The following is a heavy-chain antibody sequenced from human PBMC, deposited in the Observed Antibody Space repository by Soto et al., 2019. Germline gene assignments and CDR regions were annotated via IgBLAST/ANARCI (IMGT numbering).Heavy chain of an antibody. CDR1: GFTFSSYW. J-gene: IGHJ4*02. D-gene: IGHD1-26*01. Sequence: GGSLRLSCAASGFTFSSYWMHWVRQAPGEGLVWVSLINSDGSGTGYADSVKGRFTISRDNAKNTLYLQMNSLRAEDTAVYFCARDQYYKPDDWGQGTPVTVSS. CDR2: INSDGSGT. V-gene: IGHV3-74*01. CDR3: ARDQYYKPDD.